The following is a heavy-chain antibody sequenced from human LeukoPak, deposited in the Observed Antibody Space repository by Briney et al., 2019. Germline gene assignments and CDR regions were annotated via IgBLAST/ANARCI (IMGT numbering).Heavy chain of an antibody. J-gene: IGHJ6*03. CDR1: GFTFGDYA. Sequence: PGGSLRLSCTASGFTFGDYAMSWFRQAPGKGLEWVGFIRSKAYGGTTEYAASVKGRFTISRDDSKSIAYLQMNSLKTEDTAVYYCTRDRTPPPLGYYYYYYMDVWGKGTTVTVSS. CDR2: IRSKAYGGTT. CDR3: TRDRTPPPLGYYYYYYMDV. V-gene: IGHV3-49*03.